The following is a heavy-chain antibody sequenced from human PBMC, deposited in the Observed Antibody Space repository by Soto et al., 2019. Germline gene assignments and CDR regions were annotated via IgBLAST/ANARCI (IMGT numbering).Heavy chain of an antibody. V-gene: IGHV3-33*01. CDR2: IWFDASNQ. Sequence: QVQLVESGGGVVQPGRSLRLSCAASGFTFSTYGMHWVRQAPGKGLEWVADIWFDASNQFYADSVKGRFTISRDNSKNTLFLQMDSLRAEDTAVDYCAREKRSVTGTDGFDFWGQGTMVTVSS. CDR3: AREKRSVTGTDGFDF. J-gene: IGHJ3*01. CDR1: GFTFSTYG. D-gene: IGHD6-19*01.